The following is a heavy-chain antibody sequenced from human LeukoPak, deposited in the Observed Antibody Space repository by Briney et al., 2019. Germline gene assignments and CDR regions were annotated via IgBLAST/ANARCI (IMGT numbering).Heavy chain of an antibody. Sequence: GGSLRLSCAASGFTFSSYGMHWVRQAPGKGLERVAVISYDGSNKYYADSVKGRFTISRDNAKNTLYLQMNSLRAEDTAVYYCARDAVDTANAVWGQGTTVTVSS. CDR2: ISYDGSNK. D-gene: IGHD5-18*01. V-gene: IGHV3-30*03. CDR1: GFTFSSYG. J-gene: IGHJ6*02. CDR3: ARDAVDTANAV.